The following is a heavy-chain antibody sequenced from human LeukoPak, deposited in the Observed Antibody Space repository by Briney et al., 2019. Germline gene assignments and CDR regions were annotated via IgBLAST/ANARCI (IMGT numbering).Heavy chain of an antibody. CDR1: GYSFTSYW. V-gene: IGHV5-51*01. Sequence: GESLKISCKGSGYSFTSYWIGWVRQMPGKGLEWMGIIYPGDSDTRYSPSFQGQVTISADKSISTAYLQWSSLKASDTAMYYYARRAKYYDFWGGYYKNAFDIWGQGTMVTVSS. CDR3: ARRAKYYDFWGGYYKNAFDI. J-gene: IGHJ3*02. D-gene: IGHD3-3*01. CDR2: IYPGDSDT.